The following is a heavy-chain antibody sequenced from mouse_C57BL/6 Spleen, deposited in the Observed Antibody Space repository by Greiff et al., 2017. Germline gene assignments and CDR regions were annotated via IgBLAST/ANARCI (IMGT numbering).Heavy chain of an antibody. CDR3: ARSARHYDYDVWFAY. CDR2: IHPNSGST. J-gene: IGHJ3*01. D-gene: IGHD2-4*01. V-gene: IGHV1-64*01. CDR1: GYTFTSYW. Sequence: QVQLQQPGAELVKPGASVKLSCKASGYTFTSYWMHWVKQRPGQGLEWIGMIHPNSGSTNYNEKFKSKATLTVDKSSSTAYMQLSSLTSEDSAVYYCARSARHYDYDVWFAYGGQGTLVTVSA.